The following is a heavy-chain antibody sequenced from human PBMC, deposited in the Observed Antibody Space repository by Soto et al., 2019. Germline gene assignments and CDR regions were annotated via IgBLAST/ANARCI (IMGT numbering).Heavy chain of an antibody. J-gene: IGHJ3*02. V-gene: IGHV3-30*03. CDR2: ISYDGSNK. Sequence: QVXLVXSXGGVVQPGXSLRXSCAASGFTFSSYGMHWVRQAPGKGLXWVAVISYDGSNKYYADSVKGRFXISXXXXXXXXXXXXXXXXAEDTAVYYCAKDRALLRFLEWLLDDAFDIWGQGTMVTVSS. D-gene: IGHD3-3*01. CDR3: AKDRALLRFLEWLLDDAFDI. CDR1: GFTFSSYG.